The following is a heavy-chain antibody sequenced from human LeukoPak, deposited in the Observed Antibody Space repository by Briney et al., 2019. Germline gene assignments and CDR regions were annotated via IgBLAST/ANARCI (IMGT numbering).Heavy chain of an antibody. CDR3: ARVRDGYNYFLDAFDI. Sequence: SETLSLTCTVSGASISGYFWSWIRQPPGKGLECIGYFYYTGDTNYNPSLKRRVTISVDTSKNQFSLKVNSVTAADTAVYYCARVRDGYNYFLDAFDIWGHGTVVTVSS. CDR2: FYYTGDT. V-gene: IGHV4-59*01. J-gene: IGHJ3*02. CDR1: GASISGYF. D-gene: IGHD5-24*01.